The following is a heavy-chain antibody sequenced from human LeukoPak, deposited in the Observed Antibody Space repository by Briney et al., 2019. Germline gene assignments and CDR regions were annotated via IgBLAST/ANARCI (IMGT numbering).Heavy chain of an antibody. Sequence: RGFLRLSCVRSGFTFASVSMSWVRQAPGKGLEWVAFIGHVAGDIFYADSVKGRFNISRDDAKGSVYLQMNSLRVDDTAVYFCARYPYTESMFDYWGDGTLVSVSS. V-gene: IGHV3-21*01. CDR3: ARYPYTESMFDY. CDR1: GFTFASVS. CDR2: IGHVAGDI. D-gene: IGHD2-21*01. J-gene: IGHJ4*01.